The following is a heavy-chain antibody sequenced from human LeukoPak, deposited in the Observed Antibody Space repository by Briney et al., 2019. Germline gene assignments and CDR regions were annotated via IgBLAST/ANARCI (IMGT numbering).Heavy chain of an antibody. Sequence: GGSLRLSCAASGFTFSSYGMHWVRQAPGKGLEWVAVTSYDGSNKYYADSVKGRFTISRDNSKNTLYLQMNSLRAEDTAVYYCAKSVAAVGARYDSSGYADYWGQGTLVTVSS. CDR1: GFTFSSYG. CDR2: TSYDGSNK. V-gene: IGHV3-30*18. D-gene: IGHD3-22*01. CDR3: AKSVAAVGARYDSSGYADY. J-gene: IGHJ4*02.